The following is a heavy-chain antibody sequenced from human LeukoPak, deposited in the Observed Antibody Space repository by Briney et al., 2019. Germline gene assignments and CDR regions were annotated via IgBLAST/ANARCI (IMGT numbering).Heavy chain of an antibody. CDR2: IKGDGSTT. D-gene: IGHD3-22*01. CDR3: AKGENYYDSSGYPGRYWYFDL. Sequence: GGSLRLSCAASGFTFSSYWMHWVRQAPGKGLVWVSRIKGDGSTTTYADSVTGRFTISRDNSKNPLYLQMNSLRAEDTAVYYCAKGENYYDSSGYPGRYWYFDLWGRGTLVTVSS. V-gene: IGHV3-74*01. CDR1: GFTFSSYW. J-gene: IGHJ2*01.